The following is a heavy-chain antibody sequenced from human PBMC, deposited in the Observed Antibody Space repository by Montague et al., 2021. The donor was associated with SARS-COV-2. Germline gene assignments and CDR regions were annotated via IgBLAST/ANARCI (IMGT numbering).Heavy chain of an antibody. CDR1: GGSFSSY. Sequence: SETLSLTCDVYGGSFSSYWSWIRQPPGRGLEWVGRISHGGGTNYNPSLKSRVTISVDTSKNQASLKLSSVTAADTAVYYWASHCGGGRCYFGMDVWGQGTTVTVSS. CDR2: ISHGGGT. J-gene: IGHJ6*02. CDR3: ASHCGGGRCYFGMDV. D-gene: IGHD2-15*01. V-gene: IGHV4-34*01.